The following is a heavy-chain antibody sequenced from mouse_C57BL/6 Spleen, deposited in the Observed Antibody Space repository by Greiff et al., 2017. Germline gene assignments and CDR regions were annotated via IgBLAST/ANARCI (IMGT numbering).Heavy chain of an antibody. CDR2: ISYDGSN. CDR3: AREGGIYDGYFDY. CDR1: GYSITSGYY. Sequence: EVKLVESGPGLVKPSQSLSLTCSVTGYSITSGYYWNWIRQFPGNKLEWMGYISYDGSNNYNPSLKNRISITRDTSKNQFFLKLNSVTTEDTATYYCAREGGIYDGYFDYWGQGTTLTVSS. J-gene: IGHJ2*01. V-gene: IGHV3-6*01. D-gene: IGHD2-3*01.